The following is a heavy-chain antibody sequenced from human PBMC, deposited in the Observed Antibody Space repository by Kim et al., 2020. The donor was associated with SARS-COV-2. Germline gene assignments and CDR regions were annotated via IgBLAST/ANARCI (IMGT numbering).Heavy chain of an antibody. CDR3: AKDTMVRGAMRYYGMDV. J-gene: IGHJ6*02. V-gene: IGHV3-9*01. D-gene: IGHD3-10*01. Sequence: VEGRFTISRDNAQNSLYLQMNSLGVEDTAFYYCAKDTMVRGAMRYYGMDVWGQGTTVTVSS.